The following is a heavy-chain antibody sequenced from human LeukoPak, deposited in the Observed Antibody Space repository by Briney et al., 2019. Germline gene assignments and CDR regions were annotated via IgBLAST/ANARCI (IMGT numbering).Heavy chain of an antibody. CDR3: ARGFGTSWFDY. D-gene: IGHD2-2*01. V-gene: IGHV1-2*04. CDR1: GYTFTANY. Sequence: APVKVSCKASGYTFTANYIHWVRQAPGQGLEWMGWINPNGGGTHYVQKFQGWVTLTRDTSISTLYMELSSLKSDDTAVYYCARGFGTSWFDYWGQGTLVTVSS. J-gene: IGHJ4*02. CDR2: INPNGGGT.